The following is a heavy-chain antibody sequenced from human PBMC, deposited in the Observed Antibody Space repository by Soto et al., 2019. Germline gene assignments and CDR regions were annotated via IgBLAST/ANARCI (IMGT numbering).Heavy chain of an antibody. CDR2: ISSRDLSI. J-gene: IGHJ4*02. Sequence: QVRLVESGGDLVKPGGSRRLSCTASGFIFSNYYMSWIRQAPGKGLEWVSSISSRDLSIYYADSVKGRFTIFRDNAKNSLFLHMSDLRAADTAVYYCARVSATGWHVNGRDYFDHWGLGTLVTVSS. D-gene: IGHD6-19*01. V-gene: IGHV3-11*01. CDR1: GFIFSNYY. CDR3: ARVSATGWHVNGRDYFDH.